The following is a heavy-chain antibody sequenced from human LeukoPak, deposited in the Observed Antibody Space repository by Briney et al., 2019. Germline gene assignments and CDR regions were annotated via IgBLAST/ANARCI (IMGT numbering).Heavy chain of an antibody. J-gene: IGHJ5*02. V-gene: IGHV3-48*04. CDR2: ISSSSSTI. CDR1: GFTFSSYS. Sequence: GGSLRLSCAASGFTFSSYSMNWVRQAPGKGLEWVSYISSSSSTIYYADSVKGRFTISRDNAKNSLYLQMNSLRAEDTAVYYCAKDHSMIVVAACWFDPWGQGTLVTVSS. CDR3: AKDHSMIVVAACWFDP. D-gene: IGHD3-22*01.